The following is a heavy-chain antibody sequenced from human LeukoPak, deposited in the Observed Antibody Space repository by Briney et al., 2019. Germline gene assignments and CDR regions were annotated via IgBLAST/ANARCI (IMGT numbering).Heavy chain of an antibody. V-gene: IGHV1-69*06. J-gene: IGHJ6*03. Sequence: SSVKVSCKASVGTVSSYAISWVRQAPGQGLEWMGGISPIFGTANYAQKFQGRVTITADKSTSTAYMELSSLRSEDTAVYYCARASSNYAYYYYMDVWGKGTTVTVSS. CDR3: ARASSNYAYYYYMDV. D-gene: IGHD4-11*01. CDR1: VGTVSSYA. CDR2: ISPIFGTA.